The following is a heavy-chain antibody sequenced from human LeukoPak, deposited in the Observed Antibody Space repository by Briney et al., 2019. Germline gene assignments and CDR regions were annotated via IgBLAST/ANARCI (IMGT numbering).Heavy chain of an antibody. CDR1: GGSISSSTYY. CDR3: ASVGATYYDILTGPFDY. Sequence: SETLSLTCTVSGGSISSSTYYWGWIRQPPGKGPEWIGSIYYSGSTYYNPSLKSRVTISLDTSKNQFFLKLSSVTAADTAVYYCASVGATYYDILTGPFDYWGQGTLVTVSS. V-gene: IGHV4-39*07. CDR2: IYYSGST. D-gene: IGHD3-9*01. J-gene: IGHJ4*02.